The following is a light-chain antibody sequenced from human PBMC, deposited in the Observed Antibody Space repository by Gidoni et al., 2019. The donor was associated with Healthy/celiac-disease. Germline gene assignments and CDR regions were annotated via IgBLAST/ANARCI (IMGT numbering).Light chain of an antibody. Sequence: EIVMTQSPATLSVSPGERATLPCRASQRVSSNLAWYQQKPGQPPRLLIYGASTRATGIPARFSGSGSETEFTLTISSLQSEDFAVYYCQQYKNWPPCTFGQXTKVEIK. J-gene: IGKJ1*01. CDR1: QRVSSN. CDR2: GAS. CDR3: QQYKNWPPCT. V-gene: IGKV3-15*01.